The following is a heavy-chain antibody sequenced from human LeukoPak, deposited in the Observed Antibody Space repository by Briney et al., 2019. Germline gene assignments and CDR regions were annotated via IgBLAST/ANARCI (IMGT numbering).Heavy chain of an antibody. CDR1: GGSISSSY. D-gene: IGHD4-23*01. Sequence: TSETLSLTCTVSGGSISSSYWSWIRQPPGKGLEWIGYIYYSGSTNYNPSLKSRVTISLDTSKNQFSLKLSSVTTADTAVYYCARSVVTLYWYFDLWGRGTLVTVSS. J-gene: IGHJ2*01. V-gene: IGHV4-59*01. CDR3: ARSVVTLYWYFDL. CDR2: IYYSGST.